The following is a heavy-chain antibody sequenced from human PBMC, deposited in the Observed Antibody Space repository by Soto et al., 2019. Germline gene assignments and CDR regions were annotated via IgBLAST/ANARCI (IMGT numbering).Heavy chain of an antibody. Sequence: PGGSLRLSCAASGFTFSSYGMHWVRQAPGKGLEWVAVISYDGSNKYYADSVKGRFTISRDNSKNTLYLQMNSLRAEDTAVYYCAKDFAVLMVYALDYRGQGTLVTVSS. CDR3: AKDFAVLMVYALDY. D-gene: IGHD2-8*01. CDR2: ISYDGSNK. CDR1: GFTFSSYG. V-gene: IGHV3-30*18. J-gene: IGHJ4*02.